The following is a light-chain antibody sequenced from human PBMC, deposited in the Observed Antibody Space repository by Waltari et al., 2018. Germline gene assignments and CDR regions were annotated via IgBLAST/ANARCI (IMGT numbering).Light chain of an antibody. CDR1: VNYIGTYQL. J-gene: IGLJ2*01. CDR3: CSYAGRL. Sequence: QSALTQPASVSGSPGQSITISCTGPVNYIGTYQLVSWYHQHPGQAPKLIIFDINKRPSGISDRFSGSKSDNLASLTISGLQAEDEADYYCCSYAGRLFGGGTKLTVL. CDR2: DIN. V-gene: IGLV2-23*02.